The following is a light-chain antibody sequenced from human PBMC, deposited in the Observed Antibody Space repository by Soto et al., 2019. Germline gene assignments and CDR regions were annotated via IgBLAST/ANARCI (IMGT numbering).Light chain of an antibody. CDR2: WAS. CDR3: QQYYSTPRT. J-gene: IGKJ1*01. Sequence: DIVMTQSPDSLAVSLGERATINCKSSQSVLYSSNNKNYLAWYQQKPGQPPKLLIYWASTRESGVPDRFSGSGSGTDFTLTISSLQAEDVALYYCQQYYSTPRTFGQGTMVEIK. CDR1: QSVLYSSNNKNY. V-gene: IGKV4-1*01.